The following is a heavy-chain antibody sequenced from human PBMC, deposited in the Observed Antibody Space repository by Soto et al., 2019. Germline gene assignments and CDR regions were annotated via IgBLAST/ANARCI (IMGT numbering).Heavy chain of an antibody. D-gene: IGHD3-22*01. CDR1: GFTFSSYG. J-gene: IGHJ3*02. CDR2: IWYDGSNK. CDR3: ARSGDYYDSSGYFGDI. V-gene: IGHV3-33*01. Sequence: GGSLRLSCAASGFTFSSYGMHWVRQAPGKGLEWVAVIWYDGSNKYYADSVKGRFTISRDNSKNTLYLQMNSLRAEDTAVYYCARSGDYYDSSGYFGDIWGQGTMVTVSS.